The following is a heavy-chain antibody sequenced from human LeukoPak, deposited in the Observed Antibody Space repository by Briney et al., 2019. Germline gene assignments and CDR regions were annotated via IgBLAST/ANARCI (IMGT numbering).Heavy chain of an antibody. V-gene: IGHV3-21*01. CDR2: ISSTGNYM. J-gene: IGHJ6*04. CDR1: GFTFTTYT. CDR3: ARSKIIQLDSMDV. Sequence: GGSLRLSCAASGFTFTTYTINWVRQAPGKGLEWVSSISSTGNYMFYGDSVKGRFTISRDDAKNSLYLLMNSLRAEDTAMYYCARSKIIQLDSMDVWGNGTKVTVSP. D-gene: IGHD5-18*01.